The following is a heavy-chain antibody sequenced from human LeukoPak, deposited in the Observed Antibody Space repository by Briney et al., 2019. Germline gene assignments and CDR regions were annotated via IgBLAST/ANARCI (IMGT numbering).Heavy chain of an antibody. D-gene: IGHD6-13*01. V-gene: IGHV3-23*01. CDR3: ATVGLYTREALDY. J-gene: IGHJ4*02. Sequence: GGSLRLSCAASGFTVGSSYMGWVRQAPGRGLEWVSDISGSGVSSDYADSVKGRFSISRDNSKNTLSLQMNSLRAEDTAVYDCATVGLYTREALDYWGQGTLVTVSS. CDR1: GFTVGSSY. CDR2: ISGSGVSS.